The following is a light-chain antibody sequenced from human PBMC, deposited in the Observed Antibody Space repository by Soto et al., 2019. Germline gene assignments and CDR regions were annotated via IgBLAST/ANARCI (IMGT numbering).Light chain of an antibody. V-gene: IGKV3-15*01. CDR1: QSVSSN. Sequence: EIVLTQSPGTLSLSPGERATLSCRASQSVSSNLAWYQQKPGKAPRMLIYGASTRATGIPARFSGSGSGTEFTLTISSLQSEDFAVYYCQQYNNWPITFGQGTRLEI. J-gene: IGKJ5*01. CDR3: QQYNNWPIT. CDR2: GAS.